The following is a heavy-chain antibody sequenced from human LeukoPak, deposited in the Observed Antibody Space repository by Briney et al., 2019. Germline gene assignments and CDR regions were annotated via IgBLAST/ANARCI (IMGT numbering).Heavy chain of an antibody. Sequence: PGGSLRLSCAASGFTFSSSGMHWVRQAPGKGLEWGAVISYDGSNKYYADSVKGRFTFSRDNSKNTLYLQMNSLRAEDTAVYYCAKEYCSNSVCHSLDYWGQGTLVTVSS. CDR3: AKEYCSNSVCHSLDY. J-gene: IGHJ4*02. V-gene: IGHV3-30*18. CDR2: ISYDGSNK. D-gene: IGHD2-8*01. CDR1: GFTFSSSG.